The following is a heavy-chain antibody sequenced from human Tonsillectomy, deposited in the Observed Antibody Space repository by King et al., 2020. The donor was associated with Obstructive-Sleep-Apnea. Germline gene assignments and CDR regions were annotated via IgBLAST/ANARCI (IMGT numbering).Heavy chain of an antibody. D-gene: IGHD5-18*01. CDR1: GGSFSGYY. CDR3: ASCGVRSAEDTAMGTCDY. Sequence: VQLPQWGAGLLKPSETLSLTCAVYGGSFSGYYWSWIRQPPGKGLEWIGEINHSGSTNYNPSLKSRVTISVDTSKNQFSLKLSSVTAADTAVYYCASCGVRSAEDTAMGTCDYWGQGTLVTVSS. J-gene: IGHJ4*02. CDR2: INHSGST. V-gene: IGHV4-34*01.